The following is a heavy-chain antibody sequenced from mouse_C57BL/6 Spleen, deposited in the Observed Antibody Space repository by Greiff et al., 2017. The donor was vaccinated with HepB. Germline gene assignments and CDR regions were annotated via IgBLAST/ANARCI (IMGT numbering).Heavy chain of an antibody. CDR2: ISDGGSYT. D-gene: IGHD4-1*02. CDR1: GFTFSSYA. Sequence: EVQVVESGGGLVKPGGSLKLSCAASGFTFSSYAMSWVRQTPEKRLEWVATISDGGSYTYYPDNVKGRFTISRDNAKNNLYLQMSHLKSEDTAMYYCARDQLGRRGVPFDYWGQGTTLTVSS. J-gene: IGHJ2*01. CDR3: ARDQLGRRGVPFDY. V-gene: IGHV5-4*01.